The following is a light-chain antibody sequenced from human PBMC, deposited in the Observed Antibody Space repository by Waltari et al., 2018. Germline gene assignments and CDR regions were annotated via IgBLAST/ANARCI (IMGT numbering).Light chain of an antibody. CDR1: NIGSKN. J-gene: IGLJ2*01. CDR2: NDR. CDR3: QVWDTNSGEV. Sequence: YVLTQPPSVSVAPGETARISCGGNNIGSKNVYWYQQKAGQAPVLVVYNDRDRPSGVPARFSGSNSGNTATLTISRVEAGDEADYYCQVWDTNSGEVFGGGTKVTVL. V-gene: IGLV3-21*02.